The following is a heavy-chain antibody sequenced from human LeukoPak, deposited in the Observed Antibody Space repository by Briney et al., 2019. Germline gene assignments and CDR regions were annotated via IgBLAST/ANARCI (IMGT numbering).Heavy chain of an antibody. J-gene: IGHJ5*02. CDR1: GYSFTSYW. D-gene: IGHD2-2*02. V-gene: IGHV5-51*01. CDR3: ARHTYDCSSTSCYSFDP. Sequence: GESLRISCEGSGYSFTSYWIGWVRQMPGKGLEWMGIIYPGDSDARYSPSFQGQVTISADKSISTAYLQWSSLKASDTAMYYCARHTYDCSSTSCYSFDPWGQGTLVTVSS. CDR2: IYPGDSDA.